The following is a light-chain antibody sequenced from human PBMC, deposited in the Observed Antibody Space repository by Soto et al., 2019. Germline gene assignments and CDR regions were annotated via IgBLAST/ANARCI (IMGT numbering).Light chain of an antibody. Sequence: EIVLTPSPGTLSLSPGERATLSCRASQSVSSSYLAWYQQTPGQAPRLLLYDASRRATGIPDRFSASGSGTDFTLTISRLEPEDFAVYYCLQYGSSPTFGQGTRLEIK. CDR2: DAS. CDR3: LQYGSSPT. J-gene: IGKJ5*01. CDR1: QSVSSSY. V-gene: IGKV3-20*01.